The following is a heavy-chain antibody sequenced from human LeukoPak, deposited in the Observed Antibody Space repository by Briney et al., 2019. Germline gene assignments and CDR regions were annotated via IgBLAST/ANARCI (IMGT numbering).Heavy chain of an antibody. CDR2: ISSSSSAI. V-gene: IGHV3-48*01. Sequence: GGSLRLSCAASGFIFSSYNMNWVRQAPGKGLEWVSYISSSSSAIYYADSVKGRFTISRDNSKNTLYLQMNSLRAEDTAVYYCVRGDYGDYTLFDYWGQGTLVTVSS. CDR1: GFIFSSYN. CDR3: VRGDYGDYTLFDY. J-gene: IGHJ4*02. D-gene: IGHD4-17*01.